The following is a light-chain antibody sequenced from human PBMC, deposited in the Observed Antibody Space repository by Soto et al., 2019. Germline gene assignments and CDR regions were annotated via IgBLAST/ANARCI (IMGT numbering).Light chain of an antibody. CDR2: GAS. CDR3: QQYNNWPRGT. CDR1: QSVSSK. Sequence: EIVMTQSPATLSVSPGEGATLSCRASQSVSSKLAWYQQKPGQAPRLLIYGASTRATGIPARFSGSGSGTEFTLIISSLQSEDFAVYYCQQYNNWPRGTFGQGTKVDIK. V-gene: IGKV3-15*01. J-gene: IGKJ1*01.